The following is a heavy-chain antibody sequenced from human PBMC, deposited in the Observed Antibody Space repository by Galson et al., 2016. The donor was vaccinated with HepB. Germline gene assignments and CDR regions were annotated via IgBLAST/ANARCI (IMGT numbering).Heavy chain of an antibody. CDR1: GFSLSTSGVG. J-gene: IGHJ4*01. Sequence: PALVKPTQTLTLTCTFSGFSLSTSGVGVGWIRQPPGKALEWLALIYWDDDKRYSPSLKSRLTVTKDTSKNQVVLTVTNMDPVATATYYCAHRRMVWGFSHHTLYGDAHLAFWGHGSLVIDS. CDR3: AHRRMVWGFSHHTLYGDAHLAF. V-gene: IGHV2-5*02. D-gene: IGHD4-17*01. CDR2: IYWDDDK.